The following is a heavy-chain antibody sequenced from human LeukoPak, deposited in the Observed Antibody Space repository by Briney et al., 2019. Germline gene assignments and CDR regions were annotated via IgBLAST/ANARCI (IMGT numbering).Heavy chain of an antibody. CDR2: IYRGDSDT. J-gene: IGHJ4*02. Sequence: EESLKISCEGSGYSFNTYWIGWVRQMPGKGLEWMGIIYRGDSDTRYSPSFQGQVTISADKSISTAYLQWSSLKTSDTAMYYCARRYHDYSGNSRQFDYWGQGTLVTVPS. V-gene: IGHV5-51*01. CDR1: GYSFNTYW. D-gene: IGHD3-22*01. CDR3: ARRYHDYSGNSRQFDY.